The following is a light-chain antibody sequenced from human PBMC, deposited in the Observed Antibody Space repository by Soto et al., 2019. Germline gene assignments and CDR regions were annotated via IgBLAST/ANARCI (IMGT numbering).Light chain of an antibody. CDR3: SSYSCGSTDV. CDR1: SSDVGGYNY. Sequence: QSALTQPASVSGSPGQSITISCIGTSSDVGGYNYVSWYQQHPGKAPKLMIYDVSNRPSGVSNRFPGSKSGNTASLTISGLQAEEEAEYYYSSYSCGSTDVFGTGTKLTVL. V-gene: IGLV2-14*03. J-gene: IGLJ1*01. CDR2: DVS.